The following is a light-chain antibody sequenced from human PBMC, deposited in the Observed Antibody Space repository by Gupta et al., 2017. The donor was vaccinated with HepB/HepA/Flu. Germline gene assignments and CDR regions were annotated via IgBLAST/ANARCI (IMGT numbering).Light chain of an antibody. CDR2: GNS. CDR3: QSYDSSLSAVV. Sequence: QSVLPQPPSVSGAPGQRVTISCTGSSANIGAGYDVHGYQQLPGTAPKLLIYGNSNRPSGVPDRFSGSKSGTSASLAITGLQAEDEADYYCQSYDSSLSAVVFGGGTKLTVL. CDR1: SANIGAGYD. V-gene: IGLV1-40*01. J-gene: IGLJ2*01.